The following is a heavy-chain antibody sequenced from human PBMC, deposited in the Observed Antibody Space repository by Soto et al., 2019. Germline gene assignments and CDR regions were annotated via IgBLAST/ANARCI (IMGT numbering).Heavy chain of an antibody. CDR1: GGSISSYY. J-gene: IGHJ5*02. CDR2: IYYSGST. CDR3: ARTTVTTHNWFDP. D-gene: IGHD4-17*01. V-gene: IGHV4-59*01. Sequence: PSETLSLTCTVSGGSISSYYWSWIRQPPGKGLEWIGYIYYSGSTNYNPSLKSRVTISVDTSKNQFSLKLSSVTAADTAVYYCARTTVTTHNWFDPWGQGTLVTVSS.